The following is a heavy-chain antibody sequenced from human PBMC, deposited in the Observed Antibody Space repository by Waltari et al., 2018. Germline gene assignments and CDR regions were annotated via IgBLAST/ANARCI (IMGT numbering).Heavy chain of an antibody. V-gene: IGHV4-59*05. Sequence: QVQLVESGGGVVQPGRSLRLSCAASGFTFSSYGMHWIRQPPGKGLEWIGGTHLTGSTYYSPSLKNRITVSVDTSKNEFSLKLSFLTAADTAVYYCARKTEFVSGINFAFDIWGQGTMVTVSS. D-gene: IGHD3-10*01. CDR3: ARKTEFVSGINFAFDI. J-gene: IGHJ3*02. CDR1: GFTFSSYG. CDR2: THLTGST.